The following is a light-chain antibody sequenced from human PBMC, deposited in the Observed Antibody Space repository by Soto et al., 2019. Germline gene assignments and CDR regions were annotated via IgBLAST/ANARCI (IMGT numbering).Light chain of an antibody. Sequence: SQSPATLSGSPGERAALSCRASQSVSSSYLAWYQQKNGQAPRLLIYGASSRATGIPDRFSGSGYGTDFNLTISRLGTEDIAVYYCQQYDGPPWTFGQGTKVDIK. CDR2: GAS. V-gene: IGKV3-20*01. CDR3: QQYDGPPWT. CDR1: QSVSSSY. J-gene: IGKJ1*01.